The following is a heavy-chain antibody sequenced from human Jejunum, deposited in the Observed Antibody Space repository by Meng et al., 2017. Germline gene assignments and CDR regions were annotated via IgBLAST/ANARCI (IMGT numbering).Heavy chain of an antibody. CDR3: ARHYDSSGYYVDY. CDR1: GGSIRSGTYY. J-gene: IGHJ4*02. CDR2: IYASGST. V-gene: IGHV4-61*02. D-gene: IGHD3-22*01. Sequence: QVHLQDSGPGLVKPSQTLSLPGTVSGGSIRSGTYYWSWIRQPAGKGLEWIGRIYASGSTNYNPSLKSRTTISVDTSNNQFSLKLRSVTAADTAVYYCARHYDSSGYYVDYWGQGTLVTVSS.